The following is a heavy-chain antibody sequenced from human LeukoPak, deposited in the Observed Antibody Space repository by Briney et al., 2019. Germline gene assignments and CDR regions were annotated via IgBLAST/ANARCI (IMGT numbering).Heavy chain of an antibody. CDR1: GFTFRSYW. V-gene: IGHV3-74*01. Sequence: PGGSLRLSCAASGFTFRSYWMHWVRQAPGKGLVWVSRISSDGSSTIYADSVKGRFTMSRENAYNTLYLQMNSLRGEDTAVYYCARQWELPRAYYMDVWGKGTTVTVSS. CDR3: ARQWELPRAYYMDV. CDR2: ISSDGSST. D-gene: IGHD1-26*01. J-gene: IGHJ6*03.